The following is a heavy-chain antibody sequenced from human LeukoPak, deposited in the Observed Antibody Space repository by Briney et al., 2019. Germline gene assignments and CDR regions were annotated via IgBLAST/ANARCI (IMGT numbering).Heavy chain of an antibody. CDR2: IKQDGSEK. CDR3: ARDFDRIDWTGNGPGYFDY. Sequence: GGSLRLSCAASGFTFSSYWMSWVRQAPGKGLEWVANIKQDGSEKYYVDSVKGRFTISRDNAKNSLYLQMNSLRAEDTAVYYCARDFDRIDWTGNGPGYFDYWGQGTLVTVSS. CDR1: GFTFSSYW. J-gene: IGHJ4*02. V-gene: IGHV3-7*03. D-gene: IGHD3/OR15-3a*01.